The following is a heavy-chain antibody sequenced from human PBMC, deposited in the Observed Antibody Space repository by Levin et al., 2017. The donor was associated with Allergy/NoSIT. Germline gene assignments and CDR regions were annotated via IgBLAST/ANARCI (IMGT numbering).Heavy chain of an antibody. D-gene: IGHD4-11*01. CDR2: ISYDGAIE. V-gene: IGHV3-33*01. Sequence: LSLPCAASGFPLGVPGMHWVRQAPGKGLEWLAFISYDGAIERYTDSVKGRFTVSRDSSKNTLYLQMNSLTVEDTALYHCARDSDYKADYWGQGTLVTVSS. CDR1: GFPLGVPG. J-gene: IGHJ4*02. CDR3: ARDSDYKADY.